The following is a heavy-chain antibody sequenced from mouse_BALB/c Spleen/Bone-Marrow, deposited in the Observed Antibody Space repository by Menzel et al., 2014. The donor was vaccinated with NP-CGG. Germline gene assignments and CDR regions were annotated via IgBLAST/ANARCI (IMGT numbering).Heavy chain of an antibody. CDR2: INRNGGSS. D-gene: IGHD2-1*01. CDR1: GSTFNNYG. J-gene: IGHJ2*01. Sequence: VQLQQSGGGLVQPGGSLKVSCAASGSTFNNYGMSWVRQTPDKRLELVATINRNGGSSYYPDSVKGRFTISRDNAKNTLYLQMSSLESEDTAIYYCSRGNYGNYVDYFDYWGQGTTLTVSS. V-gene: IGHV5-6-3*01. CDR3: SRGNYGNYVDYFDY.